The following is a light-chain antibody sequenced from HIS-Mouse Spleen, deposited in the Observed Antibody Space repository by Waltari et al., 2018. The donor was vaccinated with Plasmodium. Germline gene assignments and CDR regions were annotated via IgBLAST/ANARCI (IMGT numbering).Light chain of an antibody. Sequence: SYELTQPPSVSVSPGQTASITCSGEKLGDQYACWYQQKPGQSPVLVSYQDSKRPAGNTGGFLGSNSGNTATLTISGTQAMDEADYYCQAWDSSTVVFGGGTKLTVL. CDR2: QDS. V-gene: IGLV3-1*01. CDR1: KLGDQY. CDR3: QAWDSSTVV. J-gene: IGLJ2*01.